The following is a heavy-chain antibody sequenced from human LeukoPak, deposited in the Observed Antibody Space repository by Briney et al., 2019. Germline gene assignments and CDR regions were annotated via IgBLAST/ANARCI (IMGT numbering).Heavy chain of an antibody. Sequence: PGGSLRLSCAASGFIFSRYGMSWVRQAPGKGLEWVSAISGSGGTSYYADSVKGRFTISRDNSKNTLYLQINSLRAEDTAVYYCARDPYSGSYVDYYYYYYMDVWGKGTTVTISS. CDR3: ARDPYSGSYVDYYYYYYMDV. J-gene: IGHJ6*03. CDR2: ISGSGGTS. V-gene: IGHV3-23*01. D-gene: IGHD1-26*01. CDR1: GFIFSRYG.